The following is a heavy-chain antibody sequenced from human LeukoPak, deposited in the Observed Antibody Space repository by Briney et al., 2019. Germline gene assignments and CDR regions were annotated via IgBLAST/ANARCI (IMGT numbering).Heavy chain of an antibody. J-gene: IGHJ4*02. Sequence: PGRSLRLSCAASGFTFSSYGMHWVRQAPGKGLEWVAVISYDGSNKYYADSVKGRFTISRDNSKNTLYLQMNSLRAEDTAVYYCAKVPTSGTPTRGTTVRGTHFDYWGQGTLVTVSS. V-gene: IGHV3-30*18. CDR3: AKVPTSGTPTRGTTVRGTHFDY. CDR1: GFTFSSYG. CDR2: ISYDGSNK. D-gene: IGHD4-11*01.